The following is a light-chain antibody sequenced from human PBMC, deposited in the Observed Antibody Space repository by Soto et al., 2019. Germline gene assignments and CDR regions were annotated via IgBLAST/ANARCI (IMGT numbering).Light chain of an antibody. J-gene: IGKJ2*01. V-gene: IGKV3-15*01. CDR1: QSVSSN. CDR3: QQYNNWPYT. Sequence: EIVMTQSPATLSVSPGERAALSCRASQSVSSNFAWYQQKPGQAPRLLIYGASTRATGIPARFSGSGSGTEFTLTISSLQSEDFPVYYCQQYNNWPYTFGQGTKLEI. CDR2: GAS.